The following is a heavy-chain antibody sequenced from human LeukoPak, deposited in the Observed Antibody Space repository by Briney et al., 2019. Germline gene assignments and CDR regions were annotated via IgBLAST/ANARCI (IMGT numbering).Heavy chain of an antibody. CDR3: ARVSTNDRRNAFDI. CDR2: ITGDGGYT. J-gene: IGHJ3*02. CDR1: GFTFSTYV. Sequence: GGSLRLSCAASGFTFSTYVMQWVRQAPGKGLEYVSAITGDGGYTYYANSVKGRFTISRDNSKKTLYLQMGSLRADDMAVYYCARVSTNDRRNAFDIWGQGTMVTVSS. V-gene: IGHV3-64*01. D-gene: IGHD2-8*01.